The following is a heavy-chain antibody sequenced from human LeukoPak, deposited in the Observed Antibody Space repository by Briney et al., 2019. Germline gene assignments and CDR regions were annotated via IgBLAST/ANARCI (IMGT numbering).Heavy chain of an antibody. J-gene: IGHJ6*02. V-gene: IGHV3-9*01. Sequence: PGGSLRLSCAASGPTLIDHAMHWVRQTPEKGLEWVSGIFWDGVRRDYGDSVKGRFTVSRDNAKNSLYLQMDSLRVEDTAIYYCIKDIRPGGMDVWGQGTTVTVSS. CDR1: GPTLIDHA. CDR3: IKDIRPGGMDV. CDR2: IFWDGVRR. D-gene: IGHD1-14*01.